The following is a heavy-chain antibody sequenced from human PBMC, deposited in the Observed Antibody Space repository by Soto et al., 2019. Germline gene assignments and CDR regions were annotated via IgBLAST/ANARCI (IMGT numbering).Heavy chain of an antibody. CDR2: IYYSGST. CDR1: GGSIRSSSYY. V-gene: IGHV4-39*01. CDR3: ARHSFFGLELRITTNWFDP. D-gene: IGHD1-7*01. Sequence: SQTLSLTCTVSGGSIRSSSYYWGWIRQPPGKGLEWIGSIYYSGSTYYNPSLKRRVTISVDTSKNQFSLKLSSVTAADTAMYYCARHSFFGLELRITTNWFDPWGQGTLVTVSS. J-gene: IGHJ5*02.